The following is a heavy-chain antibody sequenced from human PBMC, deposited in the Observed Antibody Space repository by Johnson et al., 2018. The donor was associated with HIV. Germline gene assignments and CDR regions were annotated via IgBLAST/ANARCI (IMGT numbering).Heavy chain of an antibody. CDR2: ISSSGSTI. CDR3: AREITLIMGAGAAFDI. Sequence: VQLVESGGGVVRPGGSLRLSCAASGFSFSDYYMSWIRQAPGKGLEWVSYISSSGSTIYYADSVKGRFTISRDNAKNSLYLQMNSLRVEDTAVYYCAREITLIMGAGAAFDIWGQGTMVTVSS. J-gene: IGHJ3*02. D-gene: IGHD3-22*01. CDR1: GFSFSDYY. V-gene: IGHV3-11*04.